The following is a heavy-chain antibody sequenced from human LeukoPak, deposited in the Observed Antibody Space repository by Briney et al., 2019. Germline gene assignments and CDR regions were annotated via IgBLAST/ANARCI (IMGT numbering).Heavy chain of an antibody. CDR2: MNPNSGNT. Sequence: ASVKVSCKASGYTFTSYDINWVRQATGQGLEWMGWMNPNSGNTGYAQKFQGRVTMTRNTSISTAYMELSSLRSEDTAVYYCARSLVPYYYGSGSKSSYYYYYYYMDVWGKGTTVTISS. V-gene: IGHV1-8*02. CDR1: GYTFTSYD. CDR3: ARSLVPYYYGSGSKSSYYYYYYYMDV. D-gene: IGHD3-10*01. J-gene: IGHJ6*03.